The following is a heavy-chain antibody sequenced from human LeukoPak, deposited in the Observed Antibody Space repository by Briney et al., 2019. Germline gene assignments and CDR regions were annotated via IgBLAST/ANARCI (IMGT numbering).Heavy chain of an antibody. Sequence: GGSLRLSCAASGFTFSRYWMSWVRQAPGKGLEWVANIKKDGSEKYYVDSVKGRFTISRDNAKNSLYLQMNSLRAEDTAVYYCARGARGTGWRVFDIWGQGTMVTVPS. CDR1: GFTFSRYW. D-gene: IGHD6-19*01. V-gene: IGHV3-7*01. CDR3: ARGARGTGWRVFDI. J-gene: IGHJ3*02. CDR2: IKKDGSEK.